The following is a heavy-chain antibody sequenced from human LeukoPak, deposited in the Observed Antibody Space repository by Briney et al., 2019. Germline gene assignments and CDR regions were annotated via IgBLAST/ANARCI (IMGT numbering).Heavy chain of an antibody. CDR3: ARTPTITMVRGVIITNNIPTYYFDY. CDR1: GFTFSSYE. V-gene: IGHV3-21*01. Sequence: GGSLRLSCAASGFTFSSYEMNWVRQAPGQGLEWVSSISISSSYIYYADSVKGRFTISRDNAKNSLYLQMNSLRADDTAVYYCARTPTITMVRGVIITNNIPTYYFDYWGQGTLVTVSS. J-gene: IGHJ4*02. D-gene: IGHD3-10*01. CDR2: ISISSSYI.